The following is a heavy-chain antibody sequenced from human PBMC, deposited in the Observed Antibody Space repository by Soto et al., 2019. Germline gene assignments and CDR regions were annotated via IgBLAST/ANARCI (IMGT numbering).Heavy chain of an antibody. J-gene: IGHJ6*02. D-gene: IGHD6-19*01. CDR1: GFSYSSYG. Sequence: HPGGSLRLSCAASEFASGFSYSSYGMSWVRQAPGKGLEWVAGISYDGRNKYYADAVKGRFTISRDNSKNTLYLQMSSLRAEDTAVYYCVKDGSSGWPYFYDMDVWGQGTTVTVSS. CDR2: ISYDGRNK. CDR3: VKDGSSGWPYFYDMDV. V-gene: IGHV3-30*18.